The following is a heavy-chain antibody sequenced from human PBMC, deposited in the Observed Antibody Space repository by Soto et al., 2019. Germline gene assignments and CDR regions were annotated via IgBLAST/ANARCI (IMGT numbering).Heavy chain of an antibody. D-gene: IGHD2-15*01. V-gene: IGHV2-5*01. CDR1: GFSLTTSGVG. Sequence: SGPTLVNPTQTLTLTCTFSGFSLTTSGVGVGWIRQPPGKALEWLALIYWNDDKRYSPSLKSRLTITKDPSKNQVVLTTTNVEPVHTATYSCADRLRWRANFGYWGQGTLVTVS. CDR3: ADRLRWRANFGY. CDR2: IYWNDDK. J-gene: IGHJ4*02.